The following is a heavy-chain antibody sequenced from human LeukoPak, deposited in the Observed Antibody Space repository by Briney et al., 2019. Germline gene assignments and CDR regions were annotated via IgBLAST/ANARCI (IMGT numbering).Heavy chain of an antibody. Sequence: GGSLRLSCAASGFTFSRYWMHWVRQAPGKGLVRVSRINSDGSNTNYADSVKGRFTISRDNAKNTLYLQMNSLRAEDTAVYYCAREESGYDILTGYYTGEYWFDPWGQGTLVTVSS. J-gene: IGHJ5*02. CDR1: GFTFSRYW. V-gene: IGHV3-74*01. CDR3: AREESGYDILTGYYTGEYWFDP. CDR2: INSDGSNT. D-gene: IGHD3-9*01.